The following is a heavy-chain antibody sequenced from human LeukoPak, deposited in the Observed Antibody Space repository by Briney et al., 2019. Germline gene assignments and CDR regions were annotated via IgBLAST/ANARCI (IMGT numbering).Heavy chain of an antibody. Sequence: GGSLRLSCAASGFTFSSYAIHWVRLAPGKGLEYVSAISSNGGSTYYANSVKGRFTISRDNSKNTLYLQMGSLRAEDMAVYYCARADCSSTSCYTLDYWGQGTLVTVSS. CDR2: ISSNGGST. D-gene: IGHD2-2*02. CDR1: GFTFSSYA. J-gene: IGHJ4*02. CDR3: ARADCSSTSCYTLDY. V-gene: IGHV3-64*01.